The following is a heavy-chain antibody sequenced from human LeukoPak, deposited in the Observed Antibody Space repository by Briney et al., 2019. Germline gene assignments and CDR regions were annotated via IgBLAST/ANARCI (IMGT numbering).Heavy chain of an antibody. CDR3: ARGLRREQQLLRAFAY. V-gene: IGHV1-8*01. J-gene: IGHJ4*02. D-gene: IGHD6-13*01. Sequence: GASVRVSCKASGYAFTNYDINWVRQASGHGLEWMGWMNPNSGNTGSAQKFQGRVTMTSNTSISTAYMELSSLRSEDTAVYYCARGLRREQQLLRAFAYWGQGTPVTVSS. CDR2: MNPNSGNT. CDR1: GYAFTNYD.